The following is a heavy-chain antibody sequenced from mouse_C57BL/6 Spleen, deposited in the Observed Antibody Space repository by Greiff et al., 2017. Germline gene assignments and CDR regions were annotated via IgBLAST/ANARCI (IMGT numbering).Heavy chain of an antibody. CDR2: ISYDGSN. V-gene: IGHV3-6*01. CDR3: ARGHYDYIYAMDD. Sequence: EVKLQESGPGLVKPSQSLTLTCSVTGYSITSGYYWNWIRQFPGNKLEWMGYISYDGSNNYNPSLKNRISITRDTSKNQFFLKLNSVTTEDTATYYCARGHYDYIYAMDDWGQGTSVTVSS. D-gene: IGHD2-4*01. CDR1: GYSITSGYY. J-gene: IGHJ4*01.